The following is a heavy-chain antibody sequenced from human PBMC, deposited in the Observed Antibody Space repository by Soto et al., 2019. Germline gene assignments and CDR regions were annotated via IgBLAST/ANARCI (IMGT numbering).Heavy chain of an antibody. CDR3: AREGVGYSYGNFDY. J-gene: IGHJ4*02. CDR2: INSDGSST. Sequence: PGGSLRLSCAVSGFTFRSYWMHWVRQAPGKGLVWVSRINSDGSSTNYADSVKGRFTVSRDNAKSTLYLQMNSLRAEDTAVYYCAREGVGYSYGNFDYWGQGTLATVSS. CDR1: GFTFRSYW. D-gene: IGHD5-18*01. V-gene: IGHV3-74*01.